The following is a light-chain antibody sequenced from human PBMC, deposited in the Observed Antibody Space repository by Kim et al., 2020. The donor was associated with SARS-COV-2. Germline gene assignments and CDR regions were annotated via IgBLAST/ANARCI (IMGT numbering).Light chain of an antibody. Sequence: PGKPGRITCGGNNMGSKSVHGYQQKPGQAPVLVIYYDSDRPSGIPERFSGSNSGNTATLTISRVEAGDEADYYCQVWDSSSDHVVFGGGTQLTVL. CDR1: NMGSKS. CDR2: YDS. V-gene: IGLV3-21*04. J-gene: IGLJ2*01. CDR3: QVWDSSSDHVV.